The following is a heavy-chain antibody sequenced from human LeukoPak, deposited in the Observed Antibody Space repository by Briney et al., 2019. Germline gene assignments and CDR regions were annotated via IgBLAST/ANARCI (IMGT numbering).Heavy chain of an antibody. J-gene: IGHJ4*02. CDR2: IYYSGST. CDR3: ARSRRDGYNLEFDY. Sequence: SETLSLTCTVSGVSVSSYYWSWIRQPPGKGLEWIGYIYYSGSTNYNPSLKSRVTISVDTSKNQFSLKLSSVTAADTAVYYCARSRRDGYNLEFDYWGQGTLVTVSS. CDR1: GVSVSSYY. D-gene: IGHD5-24*01. V-gene: IGHV4-59*02.